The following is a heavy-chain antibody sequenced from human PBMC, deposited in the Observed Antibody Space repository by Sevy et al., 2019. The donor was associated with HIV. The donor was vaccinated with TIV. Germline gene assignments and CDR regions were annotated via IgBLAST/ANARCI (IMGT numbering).Heavy chain of an antibody. CDR3: ARGLKAAAGGAFDI. Sequence: ASVKVSCKASGYTFTGYYMHWVRQAPGQGLEWMGRINPNSGGTNYAQKFQGRVTMTRDTSISTAYMELSRLRSDDTAVYYWARGLKAAAGGAFDIWGQGTMVTVSS. J-gene: IGHJ3*02. V-gene: IGHV1-2*06. CDR1: GYTFTGYY. CDR2: INPNSGGT. D-gene: IGHD6-13*01.